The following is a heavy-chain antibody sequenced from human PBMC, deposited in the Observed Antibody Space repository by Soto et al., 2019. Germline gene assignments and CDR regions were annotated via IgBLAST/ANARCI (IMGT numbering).Heavy chain of an antibody. Sequence: QVQLVESGGGVVQPGRSLRLSCAASGFTFSHYGMHWVRQAPGKGLEWVAVIWYDGSNKYYADSVKGRFTISRDNFKNTLFLQMNSLRAEDTAVYFCARGRCSITSCYDYWGQGTLVTVSS. CDR1: GFTFSHYG. CDR2: IWYDGSNK. J-gene: IGHJ4*02. CDR3: ARGRCSITSCYDY. V-gene: IGHV3-33*01. D-gene: IGHD2-2*01.